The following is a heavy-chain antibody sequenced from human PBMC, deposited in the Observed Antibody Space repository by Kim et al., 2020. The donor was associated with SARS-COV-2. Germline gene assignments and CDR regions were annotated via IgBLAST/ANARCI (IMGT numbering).Heavy chain of an antibody. CDR2: IWYDGSNK. V-gene: IGHV3-33*06. J-gene: IGHJ6*02. CDR3: AKAQDGADDPKPDDYYYDGMDV. Sequence: GGSLRLSCAASGFTFSSYGMHWVRQTPGKGLEWVAVIWYDGSNKYYADSAKGRFTISRDNSKNTLYRQMNRLRAEDTAGNYCAKAQDGADDPKPDDYYYDGMDVWGQGSKVTVSS. CDR1: GFTFSSYG. D-gene: IGHD4-17*01.